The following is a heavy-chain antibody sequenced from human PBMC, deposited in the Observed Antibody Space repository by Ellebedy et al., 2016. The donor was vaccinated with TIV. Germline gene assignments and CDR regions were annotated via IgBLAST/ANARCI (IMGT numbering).Heavy chain of an antibody. J-gene: IGHJ6*02. CDR3: ARDPGYYYYGMDV. CDR1: GFLFSGST. Sequence: GESLKISCAVSGFLFSGSTVHWVRQAPGKGLEWVANIKEDGSEKYYVDSVKGRFTISRDNAKNSLYLQMNSLRAEDTAVYYCARDPGYYYYGMDVWGQGTTVTVSS. CDR2: IKEDGSEK. V-gene: IGHV3-7*01.